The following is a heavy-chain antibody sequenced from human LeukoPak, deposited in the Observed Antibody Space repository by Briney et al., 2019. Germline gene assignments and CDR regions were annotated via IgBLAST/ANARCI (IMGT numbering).Heavy chain of an antibody. V-gene: IGHV4-38-2*01. CDR1: GYSISSGYY. J-gene: IGHJ4*02. CDR2: IYHSGST. CDR3: ARVGGSYEPLDY. Sequence: SETLSLTCAVSGYSISSGYYWGWIRPPPGKGLEWIGNIYHSGSTYYNPSLQSRVTISVDTSKNQFSLKLSSVTAADTAVYYCARVGGSYEPLDYWGQGTLVTVSS. D-gene: IGHD1-26*01.